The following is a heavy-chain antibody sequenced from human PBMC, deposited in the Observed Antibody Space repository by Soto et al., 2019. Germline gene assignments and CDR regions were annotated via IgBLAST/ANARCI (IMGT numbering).Heavy chain of an antibody. J-gene: IGHJ6*02. CDR1: GFTFSSYG. V-gene: IGHV3-33*01. Sequence: TGGSLRRSCAGSGFTFSSYGMHWIRQAPGEGLEWVAVIWYDGSNKYYADSVKGRFTISRDNSKNTLYLQMNSLRAEDTAVYYCARDGGCRSSTSCIGHRGYYYYYGMDVWGQGTTVTVSS. D-gene: IGHD2-2*01. CDR2: IWYDGSNK. CDR3: ARDGGCRSSTSCIGHRGYYYYYGMDV.